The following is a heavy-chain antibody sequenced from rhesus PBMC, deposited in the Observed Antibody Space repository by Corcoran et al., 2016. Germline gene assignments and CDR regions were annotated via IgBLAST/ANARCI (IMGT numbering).Heavy chain of an antibody. J-gene: IGHJ4*01. V-gene: IGHV3-116*02. CDR3: TRGSGRYQFDY. Sequence: EVRLVESGGGLVQPGGFLRLSCAASGFSFSDFSINGDRQGPGKGPEGGGFIRNKTNGGTLEYAASVKGRFISSRDDSKNIASLQMNSLKTEDTAVYYCTRGSGRYQFDYWGQGVLVSVSS. CDR2: IRNKTNGGTL. D-gene: IGHD4-29*01. CDR1: GFSFSDFS.